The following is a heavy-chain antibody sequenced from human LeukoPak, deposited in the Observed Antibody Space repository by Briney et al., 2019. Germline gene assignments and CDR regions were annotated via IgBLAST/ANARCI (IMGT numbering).Heavy chain of an antibody. V-gene: IGHV4-59*01. Sequence: SETLSLTCTVSGGSISSYYWSWIRQPPGKGLEWIGYVYYSGSTNYNPSLKSRVTISVDTSKNQFSLKLSSVTAADTAVYYCARAKYYYGSGSYGYFDYWGQGTLVTVSS. CDR1: GGSISSYY. J-gene: IGHJ4*02. CDR2: VYYSGST. D-gene: IGHD3-10*01. CDR3: ARAKYYYGSGSYGYFDY.